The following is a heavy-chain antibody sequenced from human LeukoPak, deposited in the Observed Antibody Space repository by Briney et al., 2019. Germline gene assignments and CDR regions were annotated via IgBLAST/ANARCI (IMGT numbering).Heavy chain of an antibody. CDR3: ARDPLIVRAAAGFTEHWFDP. CDR2: IHYSGST. CDR1: SGSISGYY. V-gene: IGHV4-59*12. Sequence: PSETLSLTCTVSSGSISGYYWSWIRQPPGKGLEWIGYIHYSGSTNYNPSLKSRVTISVDTSKNQFSLKLSSVTAADTAVYYCARDPLIVRAAAGFTEHWFDPWGQGTLVTVSS. D-gene: IGHD6-13*01. J-gene: IGHJ5*02.